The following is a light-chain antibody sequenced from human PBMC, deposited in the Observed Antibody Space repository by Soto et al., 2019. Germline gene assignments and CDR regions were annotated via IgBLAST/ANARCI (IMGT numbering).Light chain of an antibody. V-gene: IGKV1-5*03. Sequence: DTQMTQSPSTLSASVGDRVTITCRASQSISVWLSWYQQKAGKAPNLLIYKASTLKSGVPSRFSGSGSGTEFTLTISSLQPDDFATYYCQHYNSYSEAFGQGTKVDIK. CDR1: QSISVW. CDR3: QHYNSYSEA. J-gene: IGKJ1*01. CDR2: KAS.